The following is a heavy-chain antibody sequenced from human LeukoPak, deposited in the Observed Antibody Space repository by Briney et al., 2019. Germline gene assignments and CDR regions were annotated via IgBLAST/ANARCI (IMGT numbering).Heavy chain of an antibody. V-gene: IGHV3-23*01. CDR2: ISGSGGST. D-gene: IGHD6-13*01. CDR1: GFTFSRYG. CDR3: AKRGSSWYNYYYMDV. J-gene: IGHJ6*03. Sequence: GGSLRLSCAASGFTFSRYGMSWVRQAPGKGLEWVSAISGSGGSTYYADSVKGRFTISRDNSKNTLYLQMNSLRAEDTAVYYCAKRGSSWYNYYYMDVWGKGTTVTISS.